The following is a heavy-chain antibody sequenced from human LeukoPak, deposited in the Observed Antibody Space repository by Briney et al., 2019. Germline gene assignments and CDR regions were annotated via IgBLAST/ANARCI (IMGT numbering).Heavy chain of an antibody. D-gene: IGHD4-11*01. CDR1: GFTFSSYS. J-gene: IGHJ4*02. V-gene: IGHV3-30-3*01. CDR2: ISNDGSNE. Sequence: GGSLRLSCAASGFTFSSYSMYWVRQAPGKGLEWVACISNDGSNEYYADSVKGRFTISRDTSKNTLYLQMNSLRTEDTAVYYCARSGGLQKFDYWGQGTLVTVSS. CDR3: ARSGGLQKFDY.